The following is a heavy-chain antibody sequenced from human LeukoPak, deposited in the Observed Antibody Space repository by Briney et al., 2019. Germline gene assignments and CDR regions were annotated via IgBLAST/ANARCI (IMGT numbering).Heavy chain of an antibody. Sequence: SGTLSLTCTVSGGSISSYYWSWIRQPPGKGLEWIGYIYYSGSTNYNPSLKSRVTISVDTSKNQFSLKLSSVTAADTAVYFCARVSGSGSYYYFDYWGQGTLVTVSS. CDR2: IYYSGST. CDR3: ARVSGSGSYYYFDY. V-gene: IGHV4-59*01. CDR1: GGSISSYY. D-gene: IGHD1-26*01. J-gene: IGHJ4*02.